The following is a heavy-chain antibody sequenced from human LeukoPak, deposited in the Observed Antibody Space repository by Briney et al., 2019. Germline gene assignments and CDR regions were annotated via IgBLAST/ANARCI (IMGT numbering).Heavy chain of an antibody. CDR1: GGSFSGYY. D-gene: IGHD1-1*01. J-gene: IGHJ4*02. CDR2: INHSGST. V-gene: IGHV4-34*01. Sequence: SETLSLTCAVYGGSFSGYYWSWIRQPPGKGLEWIGEINHSGSTNYNPSLKSRVTISVDTSKNQFSLKLSSVTAADTAVYYCARHAHNPTFDFWGQGALVTVSS. CDR3: ARHAHNPTFDF.